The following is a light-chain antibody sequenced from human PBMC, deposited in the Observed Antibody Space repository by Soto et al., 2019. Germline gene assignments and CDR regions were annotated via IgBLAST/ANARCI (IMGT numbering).Light chain of an antibody. Sequence: EIVLTQSPATLSLSPGERATLSCRASETFSSHLAWYQQKPRQAPRLLIYDASKRATGIPARFSGRGSGTDFTLTISSLEPEDFAVYYCQQRSNWPPVITFGQGTRLEIK. CDR2: DAS. J-gene: IGKJ5*01. V-gene: IGKV3-11*01. CDR3: QQRSNWPPVIT. CDR1: ETFSSH.